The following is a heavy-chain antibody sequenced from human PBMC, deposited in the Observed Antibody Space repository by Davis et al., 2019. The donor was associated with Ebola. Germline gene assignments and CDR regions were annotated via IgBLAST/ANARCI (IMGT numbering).Heavy chain of an antibody. CDR1: AYTFPTFD. V-gene: IGHV1-8*02. Sequence: AASVKVSCKTSAYTFPTFDINWVRQATGQGLEWMGWINPNTGNSGYAQNFQGIVTMTADTSINTAYMELNSLISEDTAIYYCVRVGYSGPPEFDYWGQGTLVTVSS. D-gene: IGHD5-12*01. J-gene: IGHJ4*02. CDR3: VRVGYSGPPEFDY. CDR2: INPNTGNS.